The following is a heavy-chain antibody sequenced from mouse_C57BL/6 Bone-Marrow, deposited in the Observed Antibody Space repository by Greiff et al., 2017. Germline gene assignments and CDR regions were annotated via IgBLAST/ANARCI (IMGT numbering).Heavy chain of an antibody. V-gene: IGHV6-3*01. CDR1: GFTFSNYW. J-gene: IGHJ3*01. D-gene: IGHD3-2*02. Sequence: DVKLQESGGGLVQPGGSMKLSCVASGFTFSNYWMNWVRQSPEKGLEWVAQIRLKSDNYATHYAESVKGRFTISRDDSKSSVYLQMNNLRAEDTGIYYCTGDSSGLFADWGQGTLVTVSA. CDR2: IRLKSDNYAT. CDR3: TGDSSGLFAD.